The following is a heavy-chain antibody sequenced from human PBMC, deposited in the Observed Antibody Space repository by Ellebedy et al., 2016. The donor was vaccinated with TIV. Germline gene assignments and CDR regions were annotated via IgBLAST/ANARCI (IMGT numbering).Heavy chain of an antibody. Sequence: SGPTLVKPTETLTLTCTFSGFSLTTSAVRMGWIRQPPGKALECLARIDGDGTTFFNTSLQPRLTVSKDTSKNEVVLTVTNMDPVDTATYYCAHIRTGTVAFDVWGQGTMVTVSS. CDR2: IDGDGTT. D-gene: IGHD1-1*01. V-gene: IGHV2-70*04. CDR1: GFSLTTSAVR. CDR3: AHIRTGTVAFDV. J-gene: IGHJ3*01.